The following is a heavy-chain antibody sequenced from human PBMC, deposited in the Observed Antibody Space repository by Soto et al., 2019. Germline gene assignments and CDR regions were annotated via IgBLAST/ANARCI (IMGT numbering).Heavy chain of an antibody. J-gene: IGHJ5*02. CDR3: AKVSSGYFDWLEEGNWFDP. D-gene: IGHD3-9*01. Sequence: GGSLRLSCAASGFTFSSYAMSWVRQAPGKGLEWVSAISGSGGSTYYADSVKGRFTISRDNSKNTLYLQMNSLRAEDTAVYYCAKVSSGYFDWLEEGNWFDPWGQGTLVTVSS. CDR1: GFTFSSYA. CDR2: ISGSGGST. V-gene: IGHV3-23*01.